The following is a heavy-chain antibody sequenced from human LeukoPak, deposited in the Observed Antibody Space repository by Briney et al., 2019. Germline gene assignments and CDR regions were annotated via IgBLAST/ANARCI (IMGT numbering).Heavy chain of an antibody. CDR1: GGSISSYY. Sequence: PSETLSLTCTVSGGSISSYYWSWIRQPAGKGPEWIGRIYTSGSTNYNPSLKSRVTMSVDTSKNQFSLKLSSVTAADTAVYYCAREMGPVSLYYYYGMDVWGQGTTVTVSS. D-gene: IGHD4-11*01. V-gene: IGHV4-4*07. CDR2: IYTSGST. CDR3: AREMGPVSLYYYYGMDV. J-gene: IGHJ6*02.